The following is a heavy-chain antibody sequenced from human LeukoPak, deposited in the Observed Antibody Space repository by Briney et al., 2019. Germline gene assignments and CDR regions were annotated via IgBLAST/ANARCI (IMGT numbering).Heavy chain of an antibody. J-gene: IGHJ3*01. Sequence: ASVKVSCKASGYTFKNYDINWVRQAPGQGLGCMAWMNPNNDNAGSAQKFQGRVTMTRDTSINTAYMELSSLRSDDTGVYYCARAAAGGDDPFDVWGQGSLIIVSS. CDR1: GYTFKNYD. D-gene: IGHD6-25*01. CDR2: MNPNNDNA. V-gene: IGHV1-8*01. CDR3: ARAAAGGDDPFDV.